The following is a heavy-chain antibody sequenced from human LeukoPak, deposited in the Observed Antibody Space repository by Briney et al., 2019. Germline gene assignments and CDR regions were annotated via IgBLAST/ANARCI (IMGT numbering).Heavy chain of an antibody. CDR1: GFTFSSAW. Sequence: PGGSLRLSCAASGFTFSSAWMSWVRQAPGKGLEWVSYISSSSSTIYYADSVKGRFTISRDNAKNSLYLQMNSLRAEDTAVYYCAREGGVQLWLDAFDIWGQGTMVTVSS. CDR2: ISSSSSTI. CDR3: AREGGVQLWLDAFDI. D-gene: IGHD5-18*01. J-gene: IGHJ3*02. V-gene: IGHV3-48*01.